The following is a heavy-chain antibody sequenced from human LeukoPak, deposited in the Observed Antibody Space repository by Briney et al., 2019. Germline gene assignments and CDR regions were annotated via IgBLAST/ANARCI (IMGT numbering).Heavy chain of an antibody. CDR1: GGSISSYY. Sequence: PSETLSLTCTVSGGSISSYYWSWIRQPPGKGLEWIGYIYYSGSTNYNPSLKSRVTISVDTSKNQFSLKLSSVTAADTAVSYCARAAYYYDSSGYLHWGQGTLVTVSS. V-gene: IGHV4-59*01. D-gene: IGHD3-22*01. J-gene: IGHJ4*02. CDR2: IYYSGST. CDR3: ARAAYYYDSSGYLH.